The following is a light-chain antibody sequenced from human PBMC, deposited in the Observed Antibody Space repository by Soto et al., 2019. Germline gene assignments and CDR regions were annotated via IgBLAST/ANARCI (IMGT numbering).Light chain of an antibody. CDR3: QTWDSNTAQVV. V-gene: IGLV3-1*01. J-gene: IGLJ2*01. CDR1: KLGDKY. CDR2: EDT. Sequence: SYELTQPPSVSVPPGQTASITCSGDKLGDKYGSWYQQKAGQSPVLVIYEDTKRPSGIPERFSGSNSGNTATLTISGTQAMDEADYYCQTWDSNTAQVVFGGGTKVTVL.